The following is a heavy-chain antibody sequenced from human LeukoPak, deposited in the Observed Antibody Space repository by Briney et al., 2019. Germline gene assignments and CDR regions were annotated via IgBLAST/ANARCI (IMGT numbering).Heavy chain of an antibody. CDR3: VTLFDGSHCLDY. CDR1: GGSMTNYN. J-gene: IGHJ4*02. Sequence: SGTLSLTCTASGGSMTNYNWSWVRQPPGKGLEWIGYIHTRTGTDYNPALEARVPISLDTSKNQVSLKLKSVAAADTATDFCVTLFDGSHCLDYSGRGTLVTVSS. D-gene: IGHD5-24*01. CDR2: IHTRTGT. V-gene: IGHV4-4*09.